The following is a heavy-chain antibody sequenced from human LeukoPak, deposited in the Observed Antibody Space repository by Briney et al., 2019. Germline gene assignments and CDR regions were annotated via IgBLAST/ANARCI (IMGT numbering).Heavy chain of an antibody. CDR3: ARDPAMIAKGGAFDI. V-gene: IGHV4-4*02. J-gene: IGHJ3*02. CDR1: GLIFSSYW. CDR2: IYHSGST. Sequence: GSLRLSCAASGLIFSSYWISWVRQPPGKGLEWIGEIYHSGSTNYNPSLKSRVTISVDKSKNQFSLKLSSVTAADTAVYYCARDPAMIAKGGAFDIWGQGTMVTVSS. D-gene: IGHD5-18*01.